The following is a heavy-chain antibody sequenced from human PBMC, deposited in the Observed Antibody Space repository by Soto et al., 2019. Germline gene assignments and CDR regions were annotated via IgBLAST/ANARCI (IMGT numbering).Heavy chain of an antibody. V-gene: IGHV4-59*01. CDR1: GGSISSYY. Sequence: SETLSLTCTVSGGSISSYYWSWIRQPPGKGLEWIGHIYYSGSTNYNPSLKSRVTISVDTSKNQFSLKLSSVTAADTAVYYCARDSEGAFDYWGQGTLVTVSS. CDR2: IYYSGST. J-gene: IGHJ4*02. CDR3: ARDSEGAFDY.